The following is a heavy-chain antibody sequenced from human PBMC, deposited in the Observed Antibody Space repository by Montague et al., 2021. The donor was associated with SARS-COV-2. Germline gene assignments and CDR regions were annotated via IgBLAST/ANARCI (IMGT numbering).Heavy chain of an antibody. Sequence: SETLSLTCTVSGDSINSDTAFRGWVRQSPGKGLESIGSMVYSGRNFYNGALRSRLTISVDTSKNQFSLELRAVTAADTGLYYCARHDHTDFGNPNWFDPWGQGTLVTVSS. CDR3: ARHDHTDFGNPNWFDP. D-gene: IGHD5-18*01. J-gene: IGHJ5*02. CDR2: MVYSGRN. V-gene: IGHV4-39*01. CDR1: GDSINSDTAF.